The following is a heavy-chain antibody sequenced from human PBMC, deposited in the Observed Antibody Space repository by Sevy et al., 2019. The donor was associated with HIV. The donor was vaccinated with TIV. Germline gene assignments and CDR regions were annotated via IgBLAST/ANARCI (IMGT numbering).Heavy chain of an antibody. CDR1: GFTFSDYY. D-gene: IGHD1-26*01. V-gene: IGHV3-11*01. J-gene: IGHJ4*02. CDR2: ISSSGSTI. CDR3: ARVLSGSYYCYFDY. Sequence: GGSLRLSCAASGFTFSDYYMSWIRQAPGKGLEWVSYISSSGSTIYYADSVKGRFTISRDNAKNSLYLQMNSLRAEDTAVFYCARVLSGSYYCYFDYWGQGTLVTVSS.